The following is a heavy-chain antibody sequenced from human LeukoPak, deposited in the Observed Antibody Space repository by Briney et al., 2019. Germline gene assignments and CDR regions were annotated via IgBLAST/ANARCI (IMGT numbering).Heavy chain of an antibody. J-gene: IGHJ4*02. CDR3: ARVGNYLDY. D-gene: IGHD1-26*01. Sequence: PGGSLTLSCPASGFTFSAHYMDWVRQAQGKGLEWVGCIRNKDNKYIIEYAASVKGRFTISRDDSKNKLYVQMNSLKTEDTAVYYCARVGNYLDYWGQGTLVIVSS. V-gene: IGHV3-72*01. CDR1: GFTFSAHY. CDR2: IRNKDNKYII.